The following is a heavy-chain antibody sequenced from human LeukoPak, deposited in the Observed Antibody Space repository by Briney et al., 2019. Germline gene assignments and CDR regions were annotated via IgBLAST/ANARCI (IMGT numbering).Heavy chain of an antibody. J-gene: IGHJ4*02. CDR3: ARGYTMSDY. CDR1: GGSSSGYY. CDR2: INHSGST. D-gene: IGHD3-22*01. Sequence: SETLSLTCAVYGGSSSGYYWSWIRQPPGKGLEWIGEINHSGSTNYNPSLKSRVTISVDTSKNQFSLKLSSVTAADTAVYYCARGYTMSDYWGQGTLVTVSS. V-gene: IGHV4-34*01.